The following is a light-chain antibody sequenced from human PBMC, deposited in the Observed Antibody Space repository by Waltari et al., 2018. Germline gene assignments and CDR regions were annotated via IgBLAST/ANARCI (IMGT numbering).Light chain of an antibody. CDR3: SSYTSSSTLGV. Sequence: QSALTQPASVSGSPGQSITISCTGTSSDVGGYNYVSWYQQHPGTAPKLMIYDVSNRPSGGSNRCSGSKSGNTASLTISGLQAEDEADYYCSSYTSSSTLGVFGTGTKVTVL. CDR2: DVS. CDR1: SSDVGGYNY. V-gene: IGLV2-14*03. J-gene: IGLJ1*01.